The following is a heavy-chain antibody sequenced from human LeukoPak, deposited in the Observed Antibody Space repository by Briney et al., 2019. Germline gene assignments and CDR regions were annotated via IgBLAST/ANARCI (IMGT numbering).Heavy chain of an antibody. J-gene: IGHJ6*02. CDR2: INSDGSST. V-gene: IGHV3-74*01. Sequence: GGSLRLSCAASGFTFSSYWLHWVRHAPGRGLVWVSRINSDGSSTSYADSVKGRLTISRDNAKNTLFLQMNSLRAEDTAVYYCARNPGMDVWGQGTTVTVSS. CDR3: ARNPGMDV. CDR1: GFTFSSYW.